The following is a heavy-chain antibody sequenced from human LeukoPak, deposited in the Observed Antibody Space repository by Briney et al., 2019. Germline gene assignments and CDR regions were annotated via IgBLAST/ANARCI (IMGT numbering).Heavy chain of an antibody. CDR1: GFTFASYA. D-gene: IGHD2-15*01. CDR2: ISGGGGTT. V-gene: IGHV3-23*01. J-gene: IGHJ6*02. CDR3: AKGLGCSGGSCPRVYYGMDV. Sequence: PGASLRLSCAPSGFTFASYAMSWVRQAPGKGLEWVSAISGGGGTTYYADSVKGRFTISRDNSKNTLYLQMNSLRAEDTAVYYCAKGLGCSGGSCPRVYYGMDVWGQGTTVTVSS.